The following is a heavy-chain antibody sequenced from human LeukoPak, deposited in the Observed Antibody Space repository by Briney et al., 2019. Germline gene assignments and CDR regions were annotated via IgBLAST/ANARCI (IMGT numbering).Heavy chain of an antibody. CDR2: IYYSGST. D-gene: IGHD3-10*01. J-gene: IGHJ5*02. CDR3: ARGLTDQRRGGSDWFDP. CDR1: GGSVSSSSYY. Sequence: SETLSLTCTVSGGSVSSSSYYWGWIRQPPGKGLEWIGSIYYSGSTFYNPSLKSRVTISVGTSKNQFSLKLSSVTAADTAVYYCARGLTDQRRGGSDWFDPWGQGTLVTVSS. V-gene: IGHV4-39*07.